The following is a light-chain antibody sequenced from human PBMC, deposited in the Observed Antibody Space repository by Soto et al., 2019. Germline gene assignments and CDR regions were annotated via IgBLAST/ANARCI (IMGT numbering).Light chain of an antibody. V-gene: IGKV3-11*01. CDR2: DAS. Sequence: EIVLTQSPAPLSLSPGERATLSCRASQSVSSYLAWYQQKPGQAPRLLIYDASNRATGIPARFSGSGSGTDFTLTISSLEHEDFAVYCCQQRSNWPWRFGQGTKVEIK. CDR3: QQRSNWPWR. CDR1: QSVSSY. J-gene: IGKJ1*01.